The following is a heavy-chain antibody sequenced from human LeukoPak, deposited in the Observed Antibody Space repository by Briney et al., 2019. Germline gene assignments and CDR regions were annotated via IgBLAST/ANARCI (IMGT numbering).Heavy chain of an antibody. CDR1: GFTFEHYA. D-gene: IGHD1-26*01. CDR2: ISCDSDNI. Sequence: GGSLRLSCVASGFTFEHYAMHWVRQAPGKGLEWVSGISCDSDNIGYADSVKGRFTISRDDAKNSLYLQMNSLRAEDTAFYYCVKACSGKYYDYFDYWGQGTLVTVSS. CDR3: VKACSGKYYDYFDY. J-gene: IGHJ4*02. V-gene: IGHV3-9*01.